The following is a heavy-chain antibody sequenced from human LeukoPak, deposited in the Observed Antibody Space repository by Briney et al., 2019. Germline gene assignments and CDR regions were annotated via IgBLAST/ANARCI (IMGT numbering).Heavy chain of an antibody. CDR1: GGSISSYY. D-gene: IGHD1-7*01. CDR3: ARGHYNWNYFPSFDY. Sequence: SETLSLTCTVSGGSISSYYWSWIRQPPGKGLEWIGYIYYSGSTNYNPSLKSRVTISVDTSKNQFSLKLSSVTAADTAVYYCARGHYNWNYFPSFDYWGQGTLDTVSS. V-gene: IGHV4-59*01. J-gene: IGHJ4*02. CDR2: IYYSGST.